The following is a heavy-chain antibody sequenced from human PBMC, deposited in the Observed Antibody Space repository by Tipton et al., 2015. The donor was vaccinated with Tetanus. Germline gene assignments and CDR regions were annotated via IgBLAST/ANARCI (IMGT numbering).Heavy chain of an antibody. CDR3: ARVPTVTTAHYYYGMDV. Sequence: QSGPEVKKPGASVEVSCKASGYTFTSYYMHWVRQAPGQGLEWMGIINPSGGSTSYAQKFQGRVTMTRDTSTSTVYMELSSLRSEDTAVYYCARVPTVTTAHYYYGMDVWGQGTTVTVSS. CDR2: INPSGGST. V-gene: IGHV1-46*01. D-gene: IGHD4-11*01. CDR1: GYTFTSYY. J-gene: IGHJ6*02.